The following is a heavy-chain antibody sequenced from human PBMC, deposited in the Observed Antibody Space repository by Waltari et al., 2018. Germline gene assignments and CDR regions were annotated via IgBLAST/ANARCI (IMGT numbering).Heavy chain of an antibody. V-gene: IGHV4-59*01. CDR2: IYYYGST. CDR3: ATLAGTGSSSYLHDY. D-gene: IGHD6-6*01. Sequence: QVQLQESGPGLVKPSETLSLTCTVPGGSISAYHWTWIRQPPGKGLEWIGYIYYYGSTNYNPSLARRVTISVDTSKNQFSLNLRSVTAADTAVYFCATLAGTGSSSYLHDYWGKGTLVTVSS. CDR1: GGSISAYH. J-gene: IGHJ4*02.